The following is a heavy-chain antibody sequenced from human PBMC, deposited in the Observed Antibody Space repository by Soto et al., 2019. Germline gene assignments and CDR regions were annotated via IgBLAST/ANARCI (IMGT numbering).Heavy chain of an antibody. CDR3: ARKEIVAQLGFDY. CDR1: GCTFSSYA. D-gene: IGHD2-15*01. J-gene: IGHJ4*02. Sequence: SVKVSCKASGCTFSSYAISWVRQAPGQGLEWMGGIIPIFGTANYAQKFQGRVTITADESTSTAYMELSSLRSEDTAVYYCARKEIVAQLGFDYWGQGTLVTVSS. V-gene: IGHV1-69*13. CDR2: IIPIFGTA.